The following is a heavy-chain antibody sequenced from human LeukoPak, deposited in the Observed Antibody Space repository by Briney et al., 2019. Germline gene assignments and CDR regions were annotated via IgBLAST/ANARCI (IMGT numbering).Heavy chain of an antibody. CDR2: INHSGST. Sequence: PSETLSLTCTVSGGSISSDYWSWIRQPPVKGLEWIGEINHSGSTNYNPSLKSRVTISVDTSKNQFSLKLNSVTAADTAVYYCARDGYYDASGYYLYWGQGNLVTVSS. CDR3: ARDGYYDASGYYLY. V-gene: IGHV4-34*01. J-gene: IGHJ4*02. D-gene: IGHD3-22*01. CDR1: GGSISSDY.